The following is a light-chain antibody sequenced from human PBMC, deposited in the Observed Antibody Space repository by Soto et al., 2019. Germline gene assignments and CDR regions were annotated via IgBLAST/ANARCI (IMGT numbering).Light chain of an antibody. J-gene: IGLJ1*01. V-gene: IGLV2-8*01. CDR2: EVN. CDR1: SSDVGGYNY. CDR3: SSYAGSSNV. Sequence: HSALTQPPSASGSPGQSVAISCTGTSSDVGGYNYVSWYQQHPGKAPKLMIYEVNKRPSGAPDRFSGSKSGNTASLTVSGLQAEDEADYYCSSYAGSSNVFGTGTKLTVL.